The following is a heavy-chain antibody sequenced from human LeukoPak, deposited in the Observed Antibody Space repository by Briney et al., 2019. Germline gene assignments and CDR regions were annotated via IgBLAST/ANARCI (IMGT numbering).Heavy chain of an antibody. CDR1: GFTFSDSA. J-gene: IGHJ5*02. Sequence: GGSLRLSCVASGFTFSDSAMHWVRQSSGKGLEWIGHMDKETNLYATALAASVKGRFTVSRDDSKNTAYLHMNSLKTEDTALYYCTRDIGTYNWFDPWGQGTLVTVSS. V-gene: IGHV3-73*01. D-gene: IGHD2-15*01. CDR3: TRDIGTYNWFDP. CDR2: MDKETNLYAT.